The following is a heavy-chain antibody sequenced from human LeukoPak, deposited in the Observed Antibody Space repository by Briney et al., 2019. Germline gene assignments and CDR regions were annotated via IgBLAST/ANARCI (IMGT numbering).Heavy chain of an antibody. Sequence: SETLSLTCGVSGGSFSGHYWTWLRQTPGKGLEWMGEINHGGVTNYNPSLKSRVSISIDTSTNEIPLNMSSVTAADTGIYYCARGRNWQTFYHYYMDVWGKGATVTVS. CDR1: GGSFSGHY. J-gene: IGHJ6*03. V-gene: IGHV4-34*01. CDR2: INHGGVT. D-gene: IGHD1-14*01. CDR3: ARGRNWQTFYHYYMDV.